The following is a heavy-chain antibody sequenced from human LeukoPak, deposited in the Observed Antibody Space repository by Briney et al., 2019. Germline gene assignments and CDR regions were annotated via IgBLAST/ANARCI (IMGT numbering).Heavy chain of an antibody. J-gene: IGHJ4*02. CDR1: GFTFSSYA. D-gene: IGHD2-15*01. Sequence: GGSLRLSCAASGFTFSSYAMSWVRQAPGKGLEWVSAISGSGGSTYYADSVKGRFTISRDNSKNTLYLQMNSLRAEDTAVYYCAKTRVRILGYCSGGSCYGNYFDYWGQGTLVTVSS. CDR3: AKTRVRILGYCSGGSCYGNYFDY. V-gene: IGHV3-23*01. CDR2: ISGSGGST.